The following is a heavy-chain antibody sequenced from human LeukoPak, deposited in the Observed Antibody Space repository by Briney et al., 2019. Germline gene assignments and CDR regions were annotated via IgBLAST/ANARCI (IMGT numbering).Heavy chain of an antibody. V-gene: IGHV4-34*01. J-gene: IGHJ4*02. D-gene: IGHD2-2*01. Sequence: PSETLSLTCAVYGGSFSGYYWSWIRQPPGKGLEWIGEINHSGSTNYNPSLKSRVTISVDTSKNQFSLKLSSVTAADTAVYYCARVPHQLRSFRFIVSGFDYWGQGTLVTVSS. CDR1: GGSFSGYY. CDR3: ARVPHQLRSFRFIVSGFDY. CDR2: INHSGST.